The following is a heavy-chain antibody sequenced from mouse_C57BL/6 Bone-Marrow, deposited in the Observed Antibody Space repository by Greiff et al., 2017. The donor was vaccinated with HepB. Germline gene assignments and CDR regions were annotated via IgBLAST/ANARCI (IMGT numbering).Heavy chain of an antibody. D-gene: IGHD4-1*01. CDR3: ARTGSSYWYFDV. V-gene: IGHV1-53*01. CDR2: INPSNGGT. Sequence: QVQLQQPGTELVKPGASVKLSCKASGYTFTSYWMHWVKQRPGQGLEWIGNINPSNGGTNYNEKFKSKATLTVDKSSSTAYMQLSSLTSEDAAVYYCARTGSSYWYFDVWGTGTTVTVSS. CDR1: GYTFTSYW. J-gene: IGHJ1*03.